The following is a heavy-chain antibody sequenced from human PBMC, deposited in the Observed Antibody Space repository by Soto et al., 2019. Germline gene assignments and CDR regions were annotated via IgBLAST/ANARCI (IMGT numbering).Heavy chain of an antibody. CDR1: GFTFSSYA. CDR3: ARDREMLGATNWFDP. D-gene: IGHD1-26*01. V-gene: IGHV3-30-3*01. J-gene: IGHJ5*02. Sequence: GGSLRLSCAASGFTFSSYAMHWVRQAPGKGLEWVAVISYDGSNKYYADSVKGRFTISRDNSKNTLYLQMNSLRAEDTAVYYCARDREMLGATNWFDPWGQGTLVTVSS. CDR2: ISYDGSNK.